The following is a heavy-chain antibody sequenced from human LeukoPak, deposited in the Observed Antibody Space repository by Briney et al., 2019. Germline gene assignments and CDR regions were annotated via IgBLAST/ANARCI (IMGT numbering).Heavy chain of an antibody. CDR2: INPNNGVT. D-gene: IGHD3-22*01. CDR1: EYTFTGYY. V-gene: IGHV1-2*02. Sequence: ASVKVSCKASEYTFTGYYIHWMRQAPGQGLEWMGWINPNNGVTEYAQEFQGRVTTTRHTSLSTAYMELSRMRSDDTAVYYCATDHCTRTNSYEDCYQGMDVWGQGTTVTVSS. J-gene: IGHJ6*02. CDR3: ATDHCTRTNSYEDCYQGMDV.